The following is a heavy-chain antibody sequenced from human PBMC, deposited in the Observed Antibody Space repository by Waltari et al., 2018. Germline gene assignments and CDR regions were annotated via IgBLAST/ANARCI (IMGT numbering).Heavy chain of an antibody. Sequence: EVQLVESGGGLVQPGGSLRLACAASGLTFSSYWMHWVRQVPGKGLVWVSRISTDGSGANYADSVQGRFTSSRDNAKNILYLQMNSLRAEDTVVYYCARGPVSGSGSYYVGDYWGQGTLVTVSS. V-gene: IGHV3-74*01. D-gene: IGHD1-26*01. CDR1: GLTFSSYW. CDR2: ISTDGSGA. CDR3: ARGPVSGSGSYYVGDY. J-gene: IGHJ4*02.